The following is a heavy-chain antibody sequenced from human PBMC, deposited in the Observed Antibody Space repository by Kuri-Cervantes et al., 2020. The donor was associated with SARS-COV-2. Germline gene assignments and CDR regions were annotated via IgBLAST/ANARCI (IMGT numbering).Heavy chain of an antibody. J-gene: IGHJ4*02. CDR3: ARDPGYSYGYCSGGSCPSDY. V-gene: IGHV1-2*02. Sequence: ASVKVSCKASRYTFTGYYMHWVRQAPGQGREWMGWINPNSGGTNYAQKFQGRVTMTRDTSISTAYMELSRLRSDDTAVYYCARDPGYSYGYCSGGSCPSDYWGQGTLVTVSS. CDR2: INPNSGGT. D-gene: IGHD2-15*01. CDR1: RYTFTGYY.